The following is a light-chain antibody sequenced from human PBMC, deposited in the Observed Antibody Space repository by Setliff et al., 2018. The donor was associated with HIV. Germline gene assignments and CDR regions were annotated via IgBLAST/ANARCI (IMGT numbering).Light chain of an antibody. CDR1: SGDVGRYNL. CDR3: SSYTSSSILYV. CDR2: QAS. J-gene: IGLJ1*01. V-gene: IGLV2-14*02. Sequence: QSALTQPASVSGSPGQSITISCTGTSGDVGRYNLVSWYQQQPGKPPKLMIYQASKRPSGVSNRFSGSKSGNTASLTISGLQAEDEADYYCSSYTSSSILYVFGTGTKVTVL.